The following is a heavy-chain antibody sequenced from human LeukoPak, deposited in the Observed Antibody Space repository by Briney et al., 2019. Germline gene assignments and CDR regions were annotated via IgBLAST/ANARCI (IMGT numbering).Heavy chain of an antibody. CDR2: INPNSGGT. CDR1: GYTFTGYY. J-gene: IGHJ4*02. D-gene: IGHD3-22*01. V-gene: IGHV1-2*02. Sequence: ASVKVSCKASGYTFTGYYMHWVRQAPGQGLEWMGWINPNSGGTNYAQKFQGRVTMTRDTSTSTAYMELSRLRSDDTAVYYCARAYYDSSGYYHDVWGQGTLVTVSS. CDR3: ARAYYDSSGYYHDV.